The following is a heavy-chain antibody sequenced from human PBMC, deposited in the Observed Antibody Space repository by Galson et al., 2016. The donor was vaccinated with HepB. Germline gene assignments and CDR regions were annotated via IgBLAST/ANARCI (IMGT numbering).Heavy chain of an antibody. V-gene: IGHV1-18*01. CDR1: GYTFTSYG. D-gene: IGHD6-13*01. Sequence: SCKASGYTFTSYGINWVRQAPGQGPEWMGWISPYNGHTNYAQKFQGRVTTTTDTYTSTAYMDLRSLKAEDTAVYYCARGIATPGVDYWGQGALVTVSS. CDR2: ISPYNGHT. J-gene: IGHJ4*02. CDR3: ARGIATPGVDY.